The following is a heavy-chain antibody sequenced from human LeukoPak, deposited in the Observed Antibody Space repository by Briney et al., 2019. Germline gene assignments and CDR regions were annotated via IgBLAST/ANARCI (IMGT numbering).Heavy chain of an antibody. V-gene: IGHV1-2*02. CDR3: ARDSLYCSGTSCLPDY. CDR2: INPNSGGT. CDR1: GYTFTGYY. D-gene: IGHD2-2*01. Sequence: GASVKVSCKASGYTFTGYYMHWVRQAPGQGLEWMGWINPNSGGTNYAQKFQGRVTMTRDTSISTAYMELSRLRSDDTAVYYCARDSLYCSGTSCLPDYWGQGTLVTVSS. J-gene: IGHJ4*02.